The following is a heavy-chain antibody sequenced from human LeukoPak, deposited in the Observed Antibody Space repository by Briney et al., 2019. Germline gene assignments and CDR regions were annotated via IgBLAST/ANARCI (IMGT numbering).Heavy chain of an antibody. CDR3: AKAALRYQLLSSLDY. V-gene: IGHV3-23*01. Sequence: GGSLRLSCAASGFTFSSYAMNWARQAPGKGLEWVSAISGSGASTYYADSVKGRFTISRDNSKNALYLQMNSLRAEDTAIYYCAKAALRYQLLSSLDYWGQGTLVTVSS. D-gene: IGHD2-2*01. CDR1: GFTFSSYA. CDR2: ISGSGAST. J-gene: IGHJ4*02.